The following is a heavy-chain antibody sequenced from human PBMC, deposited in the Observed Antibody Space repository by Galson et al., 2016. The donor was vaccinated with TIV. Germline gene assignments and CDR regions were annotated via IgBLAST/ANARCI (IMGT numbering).Heavy chain of an antibody. CDR2: ISSDGNNK. D-gene: IGHD2/OR15-2a*01. V-gene: IGHV3-30*18. J-gene: IGHJ3*01. CDR1: GFIISPYG. Sequence: SLRLSCAASGFIISPYGLHWVRQAPGKGLEWVAVISSDGNNKDYADSVKGRFTISRDNSKNTLYLQMSSLRPEDTALYYCAKDSFYDSEAFDAWGQGTMVTVSS. CDR3: AKDSFYDSEAFDA.